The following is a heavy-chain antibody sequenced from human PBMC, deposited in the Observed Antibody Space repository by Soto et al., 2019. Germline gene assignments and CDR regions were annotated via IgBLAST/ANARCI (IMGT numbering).Heavy chain of an antibody. J-gene: IGHJ3*01. V-gene: IGHV3-48*02. D-gene: IGHD3-22*01. CDR2: ISASSTTI. CDR3: ARGHNYDSTDAFDL. CDR1: GFSFSDYS. Sequence: ESGGGLVQPGESLRVSCAASGFSFSDYSMNWVRQAPGKGLEWVSFISASSTTIYYADSVKGRFTISRDSAKNSLYLQMNSLRDEDTAVYYCARGHNYDSTDAFDLWGQGTMVTVSS.